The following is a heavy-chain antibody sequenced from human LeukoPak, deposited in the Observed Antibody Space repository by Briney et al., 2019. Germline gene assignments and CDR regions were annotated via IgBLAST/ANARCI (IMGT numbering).Heavy chain of an antibody. D-gene: IGHD3-9*01. CDR2: ISYDGSNK. J-gene: IGHJ5*02. V-gene: IGHV3-30-3*01. CDR1: GFTFSSYA. CDR3: ARGGARLVLYRGFDH. Sequence: RGSLRLSCAASGFTFSSYAMHWVRQAPGKGLEWVAVISYDGSNKYYADSVKGRFTISRDNSKNTLYLQMNSLRAEDTAVYYCARGGARLVLYRGFDHWGQGTLVTVSS.